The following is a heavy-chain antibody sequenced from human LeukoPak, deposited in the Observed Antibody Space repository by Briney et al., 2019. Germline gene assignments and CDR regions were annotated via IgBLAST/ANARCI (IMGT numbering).Heavy chain of an antibody. CDR1: GYTLTELS. V-gene: IGHV1-24*01. J-gene: IGHJ5*02. D-gene: IGHD6-13*01. CDR3: ATYSSSWYWVLDP. Sequence: ASVTVSCKVSGYTLTELSMHWVRQAPGKGLEWMGGFDPEDGETIYAQKFQGRVTMTEDTSTDTAYMELTSLRSEDTAVYYCATYSSSWYWVLDPWGQGTLVTVSS. CDR2: FDPEDGET.